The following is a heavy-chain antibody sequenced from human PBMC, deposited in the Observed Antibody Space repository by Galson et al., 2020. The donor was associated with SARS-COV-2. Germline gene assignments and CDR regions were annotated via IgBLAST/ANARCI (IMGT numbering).Heavy chain of an antibody. CDR3: AREMAVAGVTGNGMDV. D-gene: IGHD6-19*01. CDR2: ITPKSGGA. J-gene: IGHJ6*02. Sequence: APGQGLECMGWITPKSGGANYAQKFQGRVTMSRDTSISTAYMELSGLKSDDTAVYYCAREMAVAGVTGNGMDVWGQGTTVTVSS. V-gene: IGHV1-2*02.